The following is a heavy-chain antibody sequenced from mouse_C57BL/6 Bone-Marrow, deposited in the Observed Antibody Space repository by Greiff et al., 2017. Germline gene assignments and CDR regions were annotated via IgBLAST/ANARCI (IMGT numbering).Heavy chain of an antibody. V-gene: IGHV1-50*01. J-gene: IGHJ2*01. D-gene: IGHD1-1*01. Sequence: QVQLQQPGAELVKPGASVKLSCKASGYTFTSYWMQWVKQRPGQGLEWIGEIDPSDSYTNYTQKFKGKATLTLDTSSSTAYMQLSSLTSEDSAVYDCARCTTVVAPYFDDWGQGTTLTVSS. CDR1: GYTFTSYW. CDR2: IDPSDSYT. CDR3: ARCTTVVAPYFDD.